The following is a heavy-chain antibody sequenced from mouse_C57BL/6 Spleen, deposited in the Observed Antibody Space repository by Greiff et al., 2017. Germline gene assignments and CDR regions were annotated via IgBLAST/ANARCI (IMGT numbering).Heavy chain of an antibody. CDR3: AGGYAMDY. D-gene: IGHD1-1*02. V-gene: IGHV1-4*01. CDR1: GYTFTSYT. J-gene: IGHJ4*01. Sequence: VQRVESGAELARPGASVKMSCKASGYTFTSYTMHWVKQRPGQGLEWIGYINPSSGYTKYNQKFKDKATLTADKSSSTAYMQLSSLTSEDSAVYYCAGGYAMDYWGQGTSVTVSS. CDR2: INPSSGYT.